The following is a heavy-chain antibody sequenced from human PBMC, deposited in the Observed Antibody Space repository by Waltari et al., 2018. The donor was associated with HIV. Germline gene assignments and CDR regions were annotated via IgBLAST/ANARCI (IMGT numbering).Heavy chain of an antibody. CDR1: GFTFSNYT. CDR3: ARDINGGWGY. Sequence: EVQLVESGGGLVQPGGSLRLSCAASGFTFSNYTMTWVRQDPGKGLECVSYISRSSSSIFYADSVKGRFTISRDNAKNSLYLQMNSLRVEDTAVYYCARDINGGWGYWGQGTLVTVAS. D-gene: IGHD7-27*01. V-gene: IGHV3-48*01. CDR2: ISRSSSSI. J-gene: IGHJ4*02.